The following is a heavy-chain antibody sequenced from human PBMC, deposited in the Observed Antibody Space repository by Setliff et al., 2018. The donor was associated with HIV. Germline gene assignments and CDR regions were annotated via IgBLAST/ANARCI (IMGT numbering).Heavy chain of an antibody. D-gene: IGHD3-16*01. Sequence: SETLSLTCNISGASMNSYYWSWVRQSAGQELEWIGRIYVNGKANYNPSLKSRVTMSVGRSKSQFSLRLRSVTAADTAVYYCVRERRWLQEYYYYMDVWGNGTTVTVSS. V-gene: IGHV4-4*07. J-gene: IGHJ6*04. CDR1: GASMNSYY. CDR2: IYVNGKA. CDR3: VRERRWLQEYYYYMDV.